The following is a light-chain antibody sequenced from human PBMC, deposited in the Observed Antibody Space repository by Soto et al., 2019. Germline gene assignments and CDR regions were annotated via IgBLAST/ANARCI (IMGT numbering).Light chain of an antibody. V-gene: IGLV2-23*01. CDR1: SSDVGNYNL. Sequence: HSALTQPASVSGSPGQSITISCTGTSSDVGNYNLVSWYQQHPGKAPKLMIYEVTKRPSGVSTRFSGSKSGNTASLTISGLQAEDEAHYYCSSYAGSNILLFGGGTKLTVL. CDR3: SSYAGSNILL. CDR2: EVT. J-gene: IGLJ2*01.